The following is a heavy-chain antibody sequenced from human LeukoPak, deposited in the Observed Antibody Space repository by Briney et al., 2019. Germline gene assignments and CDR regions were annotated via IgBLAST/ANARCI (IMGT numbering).Heavy chain of an antibody. Sequence: GGSLRLSCAASGFTFSSYSMNWVRQAPGKGLEWVSSISSSSSHIYYADSVKGRFTISRDNAKNSLYLQMNSLRAEDTAVYYCARGRAARSRVDYWGQGTLVTVSS. CDR1: GFTFSSYS. CDR2: ISSSSSHI. J-gene: IGHJ4*02. V-gene: IGHV3-21*01. D-gene: IGHD6-6*01. CDR3: ARGRAARSRVDY.